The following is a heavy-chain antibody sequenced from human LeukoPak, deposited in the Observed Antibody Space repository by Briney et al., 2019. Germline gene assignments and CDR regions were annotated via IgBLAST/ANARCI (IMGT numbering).Heavy chain of an antibody. CDR1: GITLSNYG. Sequence: GGSLRLSCAVSGITLSNYGMSWVRQAPGKGLGWVAGISDSGGRTTYADSVKGRFTMSRDNPKNTLYLQMNSLGAEDTAVYFCAKRGVVIRVILVGFHKEAYYFDSWGQGALVTVSS. CDR3: AKRGVVIRVILVGFHKEAYYFDS. CDR2: ISDSGGRT. J-gene: IGHJ4*02. D-gene: IGHD3-22*01. V-gene: IGHV3-23*01.